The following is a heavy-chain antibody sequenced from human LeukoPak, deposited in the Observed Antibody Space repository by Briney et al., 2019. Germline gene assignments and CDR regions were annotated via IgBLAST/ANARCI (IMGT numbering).Heavy chain of an antibody. J-gene: IGHJ4*02. V-gene: IGHV4-39*07. Sequence: SETLSLTCTVSGGSISSSSYYWGWIRQPPGKGLEWIGSIYYSGYTYCNPSVESRVTISVDTSKNQFSLKLSSVTAADTAVYYCARAIGDYYDSSGYYPYFDYWGQGTLVTVSS. CDR2: IYYSGYT. CDR1: GGSISSSSYY. D-gene: IGHD3-22*01. CDR3: ARAIGDYYDSSGYYPYFDY.